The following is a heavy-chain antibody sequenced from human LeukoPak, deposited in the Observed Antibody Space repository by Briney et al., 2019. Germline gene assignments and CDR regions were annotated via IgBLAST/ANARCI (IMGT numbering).Heavy chain of an antibody. J-gene: IGHJ6*02. D-gene: IGHD1-20*01. V-gene: IGHV4-4*07. CDR3: ARVFNFYGMDV. CDR1: GGSISSYY. CDR2: IYTSGST. Sequence: PAETLSLTCTVSGGSISSYYWSWIRQPAGKGLEWIGRIYTSGSTNYNPSLKTQVTMSVDTSKNQFSLKLSSVTAADTAVYFCARVFNFYGMDVWGQGPTVTVSS.